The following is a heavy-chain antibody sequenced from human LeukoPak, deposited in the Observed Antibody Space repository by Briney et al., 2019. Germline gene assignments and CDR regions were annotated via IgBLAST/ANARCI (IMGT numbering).Heavy chain of an antibody. CDR1: GFCFSEHY. CDR2: ISASGNVR. CDR3: AREVDTAPDSGFDF. V-gene: IGHV3-11*01. Sequence: GGSLRLSCAASGFCFSEHYMSWIRQAPGKGLEWISYISASGNVRHHADSVKGRFTISRDNAKNTVYLQMTRLSADDTAVYYCAREVDTAPDSGFDFWGRGTLVAVSS. D-gene: IGHD5-18*01. J-gene: IGHJ4*02.